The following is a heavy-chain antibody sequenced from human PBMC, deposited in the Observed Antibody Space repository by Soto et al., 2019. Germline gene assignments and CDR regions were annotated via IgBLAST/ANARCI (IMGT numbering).Heavy chain of an antibody. Sequence: GGSLRLSCAASGFTFSSYGMHWVRQAPGKGLEWVAVIWYDGSNKYYADSVKGRFTISRDNSKNTLYLQMNSLRAEDTAVYYCARDNPPPNYYDSSGHYPALDYWGQGTLVTVSS. J-gene: IGHJ4*02. CDR1: GFTFSSYG. CDR2: IWYDGSNK. D-gene: IGHD3-22*01. CDR3: ARDNPPPNYYDSSGHYPALDY. V-gene: IGHV3-33*01.